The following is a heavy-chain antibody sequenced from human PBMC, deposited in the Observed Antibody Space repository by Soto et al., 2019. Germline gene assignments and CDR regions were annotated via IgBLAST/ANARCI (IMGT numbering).Heavy chain of an antibody. D-gene: IGHD1-7*01. J-gene: IGHJ3*02. CDR2: ISYSADKT. V-gene: IGHV3-23*01. Sequence: EVQLLESGGGLVQPGGSLRLSCAASGFTFSNYVMNWVRQAPGKGLEWVSTISYSADKTFYADSVKGRFTISRDNSRDTLFLKMNSLRADDAAVYYCARRARTATTKCGAFDIWGQGTMVTVSS. CDR1: GFTFSNYV. CDR3: ARRARTATTKCGAFDI.